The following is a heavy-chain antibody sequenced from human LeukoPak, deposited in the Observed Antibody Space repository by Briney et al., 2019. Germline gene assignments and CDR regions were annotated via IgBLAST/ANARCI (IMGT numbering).Heavy chain of an antibody. V-gene: IGHV3-21*01. J-gene: IGHJ4*02. Sequence: VQLVESGGGVVQPGRSLRLSCAASGFTFSSYGMHWVRQAPGKGLEWVSSISSSSSYIYYADSVKGRFTISRDNAKNSLYLQMNSLRAEDTAVYYCARDHPTQGSFDYWGQGTLVTVSS. CDR2: ISSSSSYI. CDR1: GFTFSSYG. D-gene: IGHD3-10*01. CDR3: ARDHPTQGSFDY.